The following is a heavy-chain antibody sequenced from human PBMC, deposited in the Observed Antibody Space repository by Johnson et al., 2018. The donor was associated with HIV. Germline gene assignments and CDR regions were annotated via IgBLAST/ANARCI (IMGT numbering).Heavy chain of an antibody. CDR3: ATDVYGAREWRPAFDI. Sequence: EVQLVESGGGLIQPGGSLRLSCAASGFTVSSNYMSWVRQAPGKGLEWVSVIYSGGSTYYADSVKGRFTISRDNSKNTLYLQMNSLRAEDTALYYCATDVYGAREWRPAFDIWGQGTMVTVSS. D-gene: IGHD4-17*01. V-gene: IGHV3-53*01. J-gene: IGHJ3*02. CDR1: GFTVSSNY. CDR2: IYSGGST.